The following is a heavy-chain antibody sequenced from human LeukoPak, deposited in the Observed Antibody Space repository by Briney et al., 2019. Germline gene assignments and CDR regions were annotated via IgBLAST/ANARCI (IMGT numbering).Heavy chain of an antibody. CDR1: GLTFRNYA. D-gene: IGHD4-17*01. J-gene: IGHJ3*01. CDR2: ITGGGIGT. Sequence: GGSLRLSCAASGLTFRNYAMNWVRQAQGQGLEWVSSITGGGIGTFYADSVRGRFTVYRDNSKNTLYLQMNSLGAGDTAVYYCAKDPNGDYVGAFDSWGQGTSVTVSS. CDR3: AKDPNGDYVGAFDS. V-gene: IGHV3-23*01.